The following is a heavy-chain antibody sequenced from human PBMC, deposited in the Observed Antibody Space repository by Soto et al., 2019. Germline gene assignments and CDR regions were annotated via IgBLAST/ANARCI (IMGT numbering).Heavy chain of an antibody. V-gene: IGHV2-5*02. D-gene: IGHD3-10*01. J-gene: IGHJ1*01. CDR1: GFSLNTGGVT. Sequence: SGPTLVNPTQTLTLTCVFSGFSLNTGGVTVGWIRQPPGKALEWVALIYWDDGKRYSPSLRSRLTITKETSRNQVVLTMTNVDPEDTATYFCAHSPAPRVYFQHWGEGTLVTVSS. CDR2: IYWDDGK. CDR3: AHSPAPRVYFQH.